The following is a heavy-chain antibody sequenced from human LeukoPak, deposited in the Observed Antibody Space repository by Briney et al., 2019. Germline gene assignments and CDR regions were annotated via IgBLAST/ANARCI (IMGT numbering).Heavy chain of an antibody. CDR2: ISGSGGST. D-gene: IGHD3-10*01. J-gene: IGHJ5*02. CDR1: GFTFSSYA. V-gene: IGHV3-23*01. Sequence: PGGSLRLSCAASGFTFSSYAMSWVRQAPGKGLEWVSAISGSGGSTYYADSVKGRFTISRDNSKNTLYLQMNSLRVEDTAVYYCAKVTPTWVRGVGGWLDPWGQGTLVTVSS. CDR3: AKVTPTWVRGVGGWLDP.